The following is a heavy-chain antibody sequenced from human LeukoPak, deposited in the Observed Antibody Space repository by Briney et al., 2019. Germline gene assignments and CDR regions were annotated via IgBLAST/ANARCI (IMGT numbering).Heavy chain of an antibody. V-gene: IGHV3-74*01. J-gene: IGHJ3*01. Sequence: GGSLRLSCAASGFTFSSRWIHWVRQAPGEGLVWVSRVNGPVDWTHYADSVRGRFIISRDNAENTISLQMNNLGAEDTAVYFCAREVFEGQRQSDAFDVWGQGTMVTVSS. CDR2: VNGPVDWT. CDR1: GFTFSSRW. D-gene: IGHD6-25*01. CDR3: AREVFEGQRQSDAFDV.